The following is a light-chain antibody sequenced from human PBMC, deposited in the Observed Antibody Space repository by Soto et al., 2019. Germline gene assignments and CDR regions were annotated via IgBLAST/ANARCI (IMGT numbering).Light chain of an antibody. CDR2: QVN. CDR1: SSDIGVFDF. CDR3: SSFEGSNSPYV. J-gene: IGLJ1*01. Sequence: QSVLTQPPSASGSPGQSVTISCTGTSSDIGVFDFVSWYQQHPGKAPKVIIYQVNKRPSGVPDRFSGSKSGNTASLTVSGLRPEDEAHYFCSSFEGSNSPYVFGTGTKVTVL. V-gene: IGLV2-8*01.